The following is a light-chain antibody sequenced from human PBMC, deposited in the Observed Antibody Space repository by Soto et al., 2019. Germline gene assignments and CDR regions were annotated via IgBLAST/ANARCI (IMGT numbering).Light chain of an antibody. CDR2: DAS. V-gene: IGKV3-20*01. J-gene: IGKJ4*01. CDR3: QQFSSYPLT. Sequence: VLTQSPGTLSLSTVERATLSGMASQSVSSSYLAWYQQKPGQAPRLLIYDASNRATGIPDRFSGGGSGTDFTLTISRLEPEDFAVYYCQQFSSYPLTFGGGTKVDIK. CDR1: QSVSSSY.